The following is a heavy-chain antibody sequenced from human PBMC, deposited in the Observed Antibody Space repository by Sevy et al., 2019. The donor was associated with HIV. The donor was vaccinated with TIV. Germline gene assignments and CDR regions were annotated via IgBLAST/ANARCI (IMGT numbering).Heavy chain of an antibody. D-gene: IGHD4-17*01. J-gene: IGHJ4*02. Sequence: GGSLRLSCAASGITFSSHAMHWVRQAPGKGLEWVTIISYDGSNKYYGDSVKGRFTISRDNSKNTLYLQMNSLRAEDTAVYYCARADYGDYSGEFDYWGQGTLVTVSS. CDR1: GITFSSHA. V-gene: IGHV3-30-3*01. CDR2: ISYDGSNK. CDR3: ARADYGDYSGEFDY.